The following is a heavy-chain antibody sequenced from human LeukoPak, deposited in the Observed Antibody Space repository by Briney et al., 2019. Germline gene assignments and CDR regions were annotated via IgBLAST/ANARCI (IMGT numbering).Heavy chain of an antibody. J-gene: IGHJ4*02. V-gene: IGHV3-15*01. CDR1: GFTFSNAW. Sequence: GGSLRLSCAASGFTFSNAWMSWVRQAPGKGLEWVGRIKSKTDGGTTDYAAPVKGRFTISRDDSKNPLYLQMNSLKTEDTAVYYCTTLAGDTAMVPLDYWGQGTLVTVSS. CDR2: IKSKTDGGTT. CDR3: TTLAGDTAMVPLDY. D-gene: IGHD5-18*01.